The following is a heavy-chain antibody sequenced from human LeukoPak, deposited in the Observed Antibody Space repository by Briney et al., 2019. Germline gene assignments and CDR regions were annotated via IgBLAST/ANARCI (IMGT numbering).Heavy chain of an antibody. CDR2: IYYSGST. Sequence: SETLSLTCTVSGGSISSYYWSWIRQPPGKGLEWIGYIYYSGSTNYNPSLKSRVTISVDTSKNQFSLKLSSVTAADTAVYYCATMYYYDSSGSGDAFDIWGQGTMVTVSS. J-gene: IGHJ3*02. CDR1: GGSISSYY. D-gene: IGHD3-22*01. CDR3: ATMYYYDSSGSGDAFDI. V-gene: IGHV4-59*08.